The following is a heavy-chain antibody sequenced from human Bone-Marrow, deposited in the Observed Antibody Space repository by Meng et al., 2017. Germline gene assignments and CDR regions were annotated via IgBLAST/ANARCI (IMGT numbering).Heavy chain of an antibody. Sequence: QVQLVQTGAGVKKPWSSVKVSCKASGGTFSSYAISWVRQAPGQGLEWMGGIIPIFGTANYAQKFQGRVTITADKSTSTAYMELSSLRSEDTAVYYCARGGSPGYGDYDYWGQGTLVTVSS. V-gene: IGHV1-69*06. D-gene: IGHD4-17*01. CDR3: ARGGSPGYGDYDY. CDR2: IIPIFGTA. J-gene: IGHJ4*02. CDR1: GGTFSSYA.